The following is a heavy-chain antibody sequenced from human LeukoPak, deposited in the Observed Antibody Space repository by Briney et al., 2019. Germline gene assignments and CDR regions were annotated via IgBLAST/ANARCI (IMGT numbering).Heavy chain of an antibody. V-gene: IGHV3-21*01. Sequence: GGSLRLSCAASGFTFSTYTMYWVRHPPGKRLEWVSIIGSSGGGIHYADSVKGRFTISRDNAKNSLYLQMNSLRAEDTAVYYCAREIDPGYSYGAFGPWGQGTLVTVSS. CDR3: AREIDPGYSYGAFGP. J-gene: IGHJ5*02. CDR2: IGSSGGGI. D-gene: IGHD5-18*01. CDR1: GFTFSTYT.